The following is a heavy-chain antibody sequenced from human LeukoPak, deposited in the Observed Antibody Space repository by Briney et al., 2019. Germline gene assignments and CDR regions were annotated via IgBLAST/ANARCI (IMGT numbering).Heavy chain of an antibody. V-gene: IGHV3-11*01. J-gene: IGHJ4*02. CDR1: GFTFSDYY. Sequence: GGSLRLSCAASGFTFSDYYMSWIRQAPGKGLEWVSYISSSGSTIYYADSVKGRFTISRDNAKNSLYLQMNSLRAEDTAVYYCTSADYYGSGSQSTPGLVDYWGQGTLVTVSS. D-gene: IGHD3-10*01. CDR2: ISSSGSTI. CDR3: TSADYYGSGSQSTPGLVDY.